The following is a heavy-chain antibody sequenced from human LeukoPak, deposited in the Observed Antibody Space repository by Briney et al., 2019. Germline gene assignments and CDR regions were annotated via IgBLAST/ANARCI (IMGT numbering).Heavy chain of an antibody. V-gene: IGHV1-69*04. Sequence: SVKVSCRASGGTFSSYAISWVRQAPGQGLEWMGRIIPILGIANYAQKFQGRVTITADKSTSTAYMELRSLRSDDTAVYYCASSRGDYVFDYWGQGTLVTVSS. CDR3: ASSRGDYVFDY. D-gene: IGHD4-17*01. CDR2: IIPILGIA. CDR1: GGTFSSYA. J-gene: IGHJ4*02.